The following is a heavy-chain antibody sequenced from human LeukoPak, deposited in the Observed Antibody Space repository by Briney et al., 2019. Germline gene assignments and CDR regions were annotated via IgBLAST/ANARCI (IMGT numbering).Heavy chain of an antibody. V-gene: IGHV3-48*03. CDR1: GFTFSSYG. CDR2: ISSSGSTI. CDR3: ARAGRKSRGVDIVRKKETGYYYYMDV. J-gene: IGHJ6*03. Sequence: GGSLRLSCAASGFTFSSYGMNWVRQAPGKGLEWVSYISSSGSTIYYADSVKGRFTISRDNAKNSLYLQMNSLRAEDTAVYYCARAGRKSRGVDIVRKKETGYYYYMDVWGKGTTVTVSS. D-gene: IGHD2-15*01.